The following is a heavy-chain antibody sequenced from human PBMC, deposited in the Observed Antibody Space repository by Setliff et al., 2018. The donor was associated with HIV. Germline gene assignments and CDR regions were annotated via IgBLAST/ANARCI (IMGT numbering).Heavy chain of an antibody. V-gene: IGHV4-34*01. Sequence: LTCAVYGGSFSAYPWSWIRQTPGKGLEWLGEINHSGSTAYNLALESRVSMSIDTSKNQFSLKLTSVTAADTAIYYCARGRDYTGSWFRPFYLDFWGHGNLVTVSS. CDR2: INHSGST. J-gene: IGHJ4*01. D-gene: IGHD3-3*01. CDR1: GGSFSAYP. CDR3: ARGRDYTGSWFRPFYLDF.